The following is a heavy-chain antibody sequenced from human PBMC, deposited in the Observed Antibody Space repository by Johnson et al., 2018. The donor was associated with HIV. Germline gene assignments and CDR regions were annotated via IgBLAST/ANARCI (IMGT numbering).Heavy chain of an antibody. CDR1: GFTFSSYA. V-gene: IGHV3-30-3*01. Sequence: VQLVESGGGVVQPGRSLRLSCAASGFTFSSYAMHWVRQAPGKGLEWVAVISYDGSNKYYADSVKGRFTISRDNSKNTLYLQMNSLRAEDTAVYYCARPGGDYSAFDIWGQGKMVTVSS. CDR2: ISYDGSNK. CDR3: ARPGGDYSAFDI. D-gene: IGHD4-17*01. J-gene: IGHJ3*02.